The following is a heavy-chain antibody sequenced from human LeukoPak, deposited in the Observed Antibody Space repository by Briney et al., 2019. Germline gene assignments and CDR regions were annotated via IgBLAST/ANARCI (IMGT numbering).Heavy chain of an antibody. CDR2: INPNSGGT. V-gene: IGHV1-2*02. Sequence: RASVKVSCKASGYTFTAYYMHWVRQPPGQGLEWMGWINPNSGGTNYAQKFQGRVTMTRDTSINTAYMELSRLRSDDTAVYYCVREGSSSSSDYYYYYMDVWGKGTTVTVSS. J-gene: IGHJ6*03. CDR3: VREGSSSSSDYYYYYMDV. CDR1: GYTFTAYY. D-gene: IGHD6-6*01.